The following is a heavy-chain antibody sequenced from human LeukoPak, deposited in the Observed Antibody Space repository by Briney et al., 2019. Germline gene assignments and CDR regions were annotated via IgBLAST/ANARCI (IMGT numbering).Heavy chain of an antibody. Sequence: GGSLRLSCAASGFTFSSHGMSWVRQAPGKGLEWVSTISGSGDNTYYADSVKGRFTISRDNSKNTLFLQMNSLRAEDTAVYYCARDRPFGGVGDFDYWGQGTLVTVSS. D-gene: IGHD2-8*02. CDR1: GFTFSSHG. CDR2: ISGSGDNT. V-gene: IGHV3-23*01. J-gene: IGHJ4*02. CDR3: ARDRPFGGVGDFDY.